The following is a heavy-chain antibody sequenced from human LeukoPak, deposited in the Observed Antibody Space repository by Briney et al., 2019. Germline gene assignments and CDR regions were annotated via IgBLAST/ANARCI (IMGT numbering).Heavy chain of an antibody. J-gene: IGHJ4*02. CDR3: VNQISGWVY. D-gene: IGHD6-19*01. Sequence: GGSLRLSCSASGFTFSTRPMHWVRQAPGKGLEYVSGSNANGGSTYYADSVKGRFIISRDNSKNTVYLQMSSLRPEDTAMYYCVNQISGWVYWGQGTLVTVSS. CDR1: GFTFSTRP. V-gene: IGHV3-64D*06. CDR2: SNANGGST.